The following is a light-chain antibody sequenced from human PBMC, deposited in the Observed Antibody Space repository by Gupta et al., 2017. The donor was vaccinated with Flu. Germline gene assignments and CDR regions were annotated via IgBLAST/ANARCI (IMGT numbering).Light chain of an antibody. Sequence: QSALTQPASVSGSPGQSITISCTGTSSDVGGYNYVSWYQQHPGKAPKLMIYEVSNRPSGVSNRFSGSKSGNTASLTISGLQAEDEDDYYCSSYTSSSTHYVFGTGTKVTVL. V-gene: IGLV2-14*01. CDR3: SSYTSSSTHYV. CDR2: EVS. J-gene: IGLJ1*01. CDR1: SSDVGGYNY.